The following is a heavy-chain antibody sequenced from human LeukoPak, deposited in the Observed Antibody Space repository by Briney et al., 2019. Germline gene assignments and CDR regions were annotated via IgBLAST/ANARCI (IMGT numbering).Heavy chain of an antibody. CDR1: GFTFNNYA. CDR2: ISGSDTST. CDR3: AKDPIYYDSSGYSSEPGYYFDY. V-gene: IGHV3-23*01. Sequence: PGGSLRLSCAASGFTFNNYAMSWVRQAPGKGLEWVSVISGSDTSTYYADSVKGRFTISRDNSKNTLYLQMNSLRAEDTAVYYCAKDPIYYDSSGYSSEPGYYFDYWGQGTLVTVSS. D-gene: IGHD3-22*01. J-gene: IGHJ4*02.